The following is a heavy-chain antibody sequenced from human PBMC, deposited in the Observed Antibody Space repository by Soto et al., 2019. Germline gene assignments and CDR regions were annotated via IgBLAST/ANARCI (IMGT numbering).Heavy chain of an antibody. Sequence: SETLSLTCTVSGGSISSYYWSWIRQPPGKGPEWIGYIYYSGSTNYNPSLKSRVTISVDTSKNQFSLKLSSVTAADTAVYYCARGRASGSYYLLDYWGQGTLVT. CDR3: ARGRASGSYYLLDY. D-gene: IGHD3-10*01. J-gene: IGHJ4*02. CDR2: IYYSGST. CDR1: GGSISSYY. V-gene: IGHV4-59*01.